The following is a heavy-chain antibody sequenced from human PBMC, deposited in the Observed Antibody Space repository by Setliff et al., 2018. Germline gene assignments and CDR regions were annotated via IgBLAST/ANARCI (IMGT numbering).Heavy chain of an antibody. CDR1: GFTFSRYA. D-gene: IGHD5-18*01. CDR2: GSTGKT. Sequence: GGSLRLSCVASGFTFSRYAMSWVRQAPRKGLEWVSGGSTGKTDYADSVKGRFTMSRDSSTNTLYLQMNSLRGEDTAVYYCAKDLSSNTAASYFFDLWGQGTQVTVSS. V-gene: IGHV3-23*01. J-gene: IGHJ4*02. CDR3: AKDLSSNTAASYFFDL.